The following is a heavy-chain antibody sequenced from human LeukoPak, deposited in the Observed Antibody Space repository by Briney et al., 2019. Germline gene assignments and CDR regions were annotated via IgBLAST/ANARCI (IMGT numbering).Heavy chain of an antibody. Sequence: ASVKVSCKASGYTFTGYYMHWARQAPGQGLEWMGRINPNSGGTNYAQKFQGRVTMTRDTSISTAYMELSRLRSDDTAVYYCARGSDYVWGSYRWAPWGQGTLATVSS. CDR2: INPNSGGT. CDR3: ARGSDYVWGSYRWAP. CDR1: GYTFTGYY. V-gene: IGHV1-2*06. D-gene: IGHD3-16*02. J-gene: IGHJ5*02.